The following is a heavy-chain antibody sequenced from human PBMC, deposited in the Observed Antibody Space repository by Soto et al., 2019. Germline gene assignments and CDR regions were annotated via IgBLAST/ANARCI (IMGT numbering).Heavy chain of an antibody. V-gene: IGHV2-5*02. J-gene: IGHJ5*02. D-gene: IGHD6-19*01. CDR1: GFSLSTSGVG. Sequence: QITLKESGPTLVKPTQTLTLTCTFSGFSLSTSGVGVVWIRQPPGKALEWLGIIYWDDAKRYRPSLKSRLTIPTDPSKNQVVLTMTNMDPVDTGTYYCAHNLVAGTSWFDPWGQGTLVTVSS. CDR2: IYWDDAK. CDR3: AHNLVAGTSWFDP.